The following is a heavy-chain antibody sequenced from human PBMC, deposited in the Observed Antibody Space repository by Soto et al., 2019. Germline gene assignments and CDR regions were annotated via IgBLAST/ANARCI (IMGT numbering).Heavy chain of an antibody. V-gene: IGHV4-30-4*01. CDR2: IYYSGST. D-gene: IGHD3-16*01. Sequence: SETLSLTCTVSGGSISSGDYYWSWIRQPPGKGLEWIGYIYYSGSTYYNPSLKSRVTISVDTSKNQFSLKLSSVTAADTAVYYCARGGLGEAYYYYGMDVWGQGTTVTVSS. J-gene: IGHJ6*02. CDR1: GGSISSGDYY. CDR3: ARGGLGEAYYYYGMDV.